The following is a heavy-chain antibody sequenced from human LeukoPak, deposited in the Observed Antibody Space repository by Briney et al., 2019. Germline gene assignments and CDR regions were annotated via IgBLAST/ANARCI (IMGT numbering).Heavy chain of an antibody. Sequence: GGSLRLSCAASGFTFSSYWMHWVRQVPGKGLVWVSRINSDGSNTRYADSVKGRFTISRDNSKNTLYLQMNSLRAEDTAVYYCAKDRESMVRDGAFDIWGQGTMVSVSS. D-gene: IGHD3-10*02. V-gene: IGHV3-74*01. CDR3: AKDRESMVRDGAFDI. CDR1: GFTFSSYW. J-gene: IGHJ3*02. CDR2: INSDGSNT.